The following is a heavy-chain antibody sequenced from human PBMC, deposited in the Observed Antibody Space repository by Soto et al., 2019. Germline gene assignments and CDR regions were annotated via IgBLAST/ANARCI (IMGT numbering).Heavy chain of an antibody. Sequence: QMQLVQSGPEVKKPGTSVKVSCKASGFTFTSSAVQWVRQARGQRLEWIGWIVVGSGNTNYAQKFQERVTITRDMSTSTAYMELSSLRSEDTAVYYCAADLYSGSYPDLYYFDYWGQGTLVTVSS. J-gene: IGHJ4*02. CDR3: AADLYSGSYPDLYYFDY. CDR2: IVVGSGNT. D-gene: IGHD1-26*01. V-gene: IGHV1-58*01. CDR1: GFTFTSSA.